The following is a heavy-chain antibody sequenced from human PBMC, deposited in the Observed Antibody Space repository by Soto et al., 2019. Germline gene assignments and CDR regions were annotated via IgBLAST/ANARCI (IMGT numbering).Heavy chain of an antibody. J-gene: IGHJ6*02. V-gene: IGHV3-23*01. CDR2: ISGSGRNT. CDR1: GFTFSNCS. CDR3: AKDLNGSGSFTSYYHYGMDV. D-gene: IGHD3-10*01. Sequence: GGSLILSWAASGFTFSNCSMNWVRQAPGKGLEWVSSISGSGRNTYYADSVKGRLTISRDSSKNTLYLQMNSLRVEDTGVYYCAKDLNGSGSFTSYYHYGMDVWGQGTTVTVSS.